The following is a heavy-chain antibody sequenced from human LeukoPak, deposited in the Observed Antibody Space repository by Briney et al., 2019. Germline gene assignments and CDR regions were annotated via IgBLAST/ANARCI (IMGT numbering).Heavy chain of an antibody. D-gene: IGHD3-22*01. V-gene: IGHV3-30*04. CDR1: GFIFSSYT. CDR3: ARDNRPFYYDSSGYPDY. CDR2: ISYDGSKK. J-gene: IGHJ4*02. Sequence: GGSLRLSCAGSGFIFSSYTMHWGRQAPGPRLEWGAVISYDGSKKYYANSGKCRFTISKDNSKNKLYPHMNSLRAEDTAVYYCARDNRPFYYDSSGYPDYWGQGTLVTVSS.